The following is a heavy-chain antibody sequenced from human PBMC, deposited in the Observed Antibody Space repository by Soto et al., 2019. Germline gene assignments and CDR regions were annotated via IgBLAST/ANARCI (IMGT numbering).Heavy chain of an antibody. D-gene: IGHD2-15*01. Sequence: ASVKVSCKASGYTISTYAMHWMRQAPGQRPEWMGWIDAFNDNAKYSQKFQGRVTITRDTSASTAYMELSSLRSEDTAVYFCARGGSGIFDYWGQGTLVTVSS. CDR3: ARGGSGIFDY. CDR1: GYTISTYA. V-gene: IGHV1-3*01. CDR2: IDAFNDNA. J-gene: IGHJ4*02.